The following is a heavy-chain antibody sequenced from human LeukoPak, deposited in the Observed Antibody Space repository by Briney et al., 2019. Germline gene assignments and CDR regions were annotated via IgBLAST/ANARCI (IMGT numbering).Heavy chain of an antibody. CDR2: MYNSGST. D-gene: IGHD5-12*01. V-gene: IGHV4-39*01. CDR3: VKHTHSGYDLSH. CDR1: GGSISSSSSY. J-gene: IGHJ4*02. Sequence: KASETLSLTCTVSGGSISSSSSYWGWIRQPPGKGLEWIVSMYNSGSTYYNPSLKSRVTILVDTSKNQFSLKLSSVTAADTAVYYCVKHTHSGYDLSHWGQGTLVTVSS.